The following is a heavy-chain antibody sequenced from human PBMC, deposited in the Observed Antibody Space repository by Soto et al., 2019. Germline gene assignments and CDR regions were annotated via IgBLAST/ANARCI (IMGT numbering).Heavy chain of an antibody. Sequence: GASVKVSCKASGYTFTSYGISWVRQAPGQGLEWMGGIIPIFGTANYAQKFQGRVTITADESTSTAYMELSSLRSEDTAVYYCARGPDCISTSCYADYYYYYGMDVWGQGTTVTVSS. V-gene: IGHV1-69*13. D-gene: IGHD2-2*01. CDR1: GYTFTSYG. J-gene: IGHJ6*02. CDR3: ARGPDCISTSCYADYYYYYGMDV. CDR2: IIPIFGTA.